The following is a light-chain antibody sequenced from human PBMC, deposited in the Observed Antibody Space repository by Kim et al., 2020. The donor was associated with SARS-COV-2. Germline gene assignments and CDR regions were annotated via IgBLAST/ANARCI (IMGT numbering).Light chain of an antibody. Sequence: SYELTQPPSVSVSPGQTASITCSGDKLGDTYACWYQQKPGQSPVLVISQDTKRPSGIPERFSGSNSGNTATLTISGTQALDEADYYCQAWDSSTAVFGGGTQLTVL. CDR1: KLGDTY. CDR2: QDT. V-gene: IGLV3-1*01. CDR3: QAWDSSTAV. J-gene: IGLJ3*02.